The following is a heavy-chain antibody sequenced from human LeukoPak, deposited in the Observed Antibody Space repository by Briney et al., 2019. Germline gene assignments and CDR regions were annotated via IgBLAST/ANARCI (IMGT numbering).Heavy chain of an antibody. D-gene: IGHD3/OR15-3a*01. CDR3: ARKGTDTSASRFDY. Sequence: GGSLRLSCAASGFTFSSYYMNWVRQAPGKGLEWVSSISSSSSDILYADALKGRFTISRDNAKSSLYLQMNSLRAEDTAVYYCARKGTDTSASRFDYWGQGTLVTVSS. CDR2: ISSSSSDI. CDR1: GFTFSSYY. V-gene: IGHV3-21*01. J-gene: IGHJ4*02.